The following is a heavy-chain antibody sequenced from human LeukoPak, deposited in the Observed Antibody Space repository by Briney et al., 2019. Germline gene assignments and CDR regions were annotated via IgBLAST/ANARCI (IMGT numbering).Heavy chain of an antibody. Sequence: ASVKVSCKASGYTFTSYGISWVRHAPGQGLEWMGWISAYIGNTNYAQNLQGRVTMTTDTSTSTAYMELRSLRSDATAVYYCARDPSLYHSASVDYWGQGPLVTVS. D-gene: IGHD2-2*02. CDR3: ARDPSLYHSASVDY. CDR1: GYTFTSYG. J-gene: IGHJ4*02. CDR2: ISAYIGNT. V-gene: IGHV1-18*01.